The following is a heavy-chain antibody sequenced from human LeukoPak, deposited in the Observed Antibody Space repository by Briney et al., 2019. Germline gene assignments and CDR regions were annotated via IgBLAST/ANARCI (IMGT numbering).Heavy chain of an antibody. Sequence: PSETLSLTCAVYGGSFSGYYWSWIRQPPGKGLEWIGEINHSGSTNYNPSLKSRVTISVDTSKNQFSLKLSSVTAADTAVYYCARDTRGYSYGNGGIDYWGQGTLVTVSS. CDR1: GGSFSGYY. V-gene: IGHV4-34*09. CDR2: INHSGST. J-gene: IGHJ4*02. CDR3: ARDTRGYSYGNGGIDY. D-gene: IGHD5-18*01.